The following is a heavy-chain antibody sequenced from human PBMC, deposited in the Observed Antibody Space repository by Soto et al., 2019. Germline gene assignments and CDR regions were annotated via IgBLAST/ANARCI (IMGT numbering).Heavy chain of an antibody. CDR1: GYTFITST. Sequence: QVQLVQSGAEVKKPGASVKVSCKTSGYTFITSTIHWLRQAPGQRLEWMGWINPGTGNTKFSQTLQGRVTLTRDTSARTAYLELRSLTSEDTAVFYFAREEGFSISFYYYEDWGQGTLVTVSS. D-gene: IGHD3-3*02. CDR3: AREEGFSISFYYYED. CDR2: INPGTGNT. J-gene: IGHJ4*02. V-gene: IGHV1-3*01.